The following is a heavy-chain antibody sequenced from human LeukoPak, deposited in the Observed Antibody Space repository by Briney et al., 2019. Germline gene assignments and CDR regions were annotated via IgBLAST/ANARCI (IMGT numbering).Heavy chain of an antibody. V-gene: IGHV3-48*04. CDR2: ISGSGSGGST. CDR1: GFTFSSSA. Sequence: GGSLRLSCAASGFTFSSSAMSWVRQAPGKGLEWVSNISGSGSGGSTYYADSVKGRATISRDNAKNSLYLQMNSLRAEDTAVYYCARPAYCGGNCYYFPDYWGQGTLVTVSS. D-gene: IGHD2-21*02. CDR3: ARPAYCGGNCYYFPDY. J-gene: IGHJ4*02.